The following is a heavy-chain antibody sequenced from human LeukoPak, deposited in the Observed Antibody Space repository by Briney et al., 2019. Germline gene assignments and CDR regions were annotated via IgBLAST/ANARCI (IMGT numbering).Heavy chain of an antibody. CDR2: ISYDAVNT. Sequence: GGSLRLSCAASGFIFRSYAMHWVRQAPGKGLEWVAFISYDAVNTYYAGSVRGRFTISRYKSKNTLQLQMNTLRPNDTAVYYCTGELSEKYSIDYWGQGTLVTVSS. CDR1: GFIFRSYA. V-gene: IGHV3-30-3*01. J-gene: IGHJ4*02. CDR3: TGELSEKYSIDY. D-gene: IGHD2-21*01.